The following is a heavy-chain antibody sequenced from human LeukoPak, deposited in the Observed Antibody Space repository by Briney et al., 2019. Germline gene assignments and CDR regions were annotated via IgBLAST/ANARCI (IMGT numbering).Heavy chain of an antibody. CDR3: ASLYGGNSGFDP. CDR2: IYYSGST. V-gene: IGHV4-59*12. Sequence: PSETLSLTCTVSGGSISSYYWSWIRQPPGKGLEWIGYIYYSGSTYYNPSLKSRVTILVDTSKNQFSLKLSSVTAADTAVYYCASLYGGNSGFDPWGQGTLVTVSS. CDR1: GGSISSYY. J-gene: IGHJ5*02. D-gene: IGHD4-23*01.